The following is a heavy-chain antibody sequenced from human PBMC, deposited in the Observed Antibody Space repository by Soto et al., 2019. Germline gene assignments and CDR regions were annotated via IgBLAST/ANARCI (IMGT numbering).Heavy chain of an antibody. CDR1: GFTFDSFA. D-gene: IGHD4-17*01. J-gene: IGHJ4*02. V-gene: IGHV3-9*01. Sequence: DVELVESGGGLVQPGRSLRLSCAASGFTFDSFAMQWIRQVPGKGLEWVSSISWNSATIAYADSVKGRFTISRDNANNVVYLQMNSLRAEDTAVYYCAKDPTVTADYWGQGTLVTVSS. CDR2: ISWNSATI. CDR3: AKDPTVTADY.